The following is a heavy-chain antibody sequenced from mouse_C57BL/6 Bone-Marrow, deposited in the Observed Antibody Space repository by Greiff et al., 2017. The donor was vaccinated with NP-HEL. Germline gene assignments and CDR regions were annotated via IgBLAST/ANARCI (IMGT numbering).Heavy chain of an antibody. CDR2: ISNGGGST. CDR3: ASGGDY. V-gene: IGHV5-12*01. J-gene: IGHJ4*01. Sequence: EVKLMESGGGLVQPGGSLKLSCAASGFTFSDYYMYWVRQTPEKRLEWVAYISNGGGSTYYPDTVKGRFTISRDNAKNTLYLQMSRLKSEDTAMYYCASGGDYWGQGTSVTVSS. CDR1: GFTFSDYY.